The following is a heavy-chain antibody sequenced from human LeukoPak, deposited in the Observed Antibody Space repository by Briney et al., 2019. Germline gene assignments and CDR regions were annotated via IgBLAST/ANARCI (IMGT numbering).Heavy chain of an antibody. J-gene: IGHJ4*02. Sequence: SETLSLTCAVYGGSFSGYYWSWIRQPPGKGLEWIGEINHSGSTNYNPSLKSRVTISVDTSKNQFSLKLSSVTAADTAVYYCARSTSRPIHFDYWGQGTLVTVSS. CDR3: ARSTSRPIHFDY. CDR2: INHSGST. D-gene: IGHD5/OR15-5a*01. V-gene: IGHV4-34*01. CDR1: GGSFSGYY.